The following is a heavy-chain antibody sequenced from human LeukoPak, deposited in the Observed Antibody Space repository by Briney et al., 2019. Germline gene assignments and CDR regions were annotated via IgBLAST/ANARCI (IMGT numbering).Heavy chain of an antibody. CDR1: GFTFSSYG. CDR2: IWYGGSNK. V-gene: IGHV3-33*08. CDR3: ARGGGGILKAYYTYMDV. D-gene: IGHD3-10*01. J-gene: IGHJ6*03. Sequence: PGGSLRLSCAASGFTFSSYGMHWVRQAPGKGLEWVAVIWYGGSNKYYADSVKGRFTISRDNSKNTLYLQMNSLRAEDTAVYYCARGGGGILKAYYTYMDVWGKGTTVTVSS.